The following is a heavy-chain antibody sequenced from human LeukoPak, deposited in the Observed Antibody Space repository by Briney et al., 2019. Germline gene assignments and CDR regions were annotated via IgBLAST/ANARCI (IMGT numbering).Heavy chain of an antibody. CDR1: GYTLTELS. CDR2: FDPKDGET. CDR3: ATAQPAAPTYYSSGMDV. Sequence: GASVKVSCKVSGYTLTELSMHWVRQAPGKGREWRGGFDPKDGETIYAQKFQGRVTMTKDTSTDTAYMELSRLRSEDTAVYYCATAQPAAPTYYSSGMDVWGQGTTVTVSS. D-gene: IGHD2-2*01. J-gene: IGHJ6*02. V-gene: IGHV1-24*01.